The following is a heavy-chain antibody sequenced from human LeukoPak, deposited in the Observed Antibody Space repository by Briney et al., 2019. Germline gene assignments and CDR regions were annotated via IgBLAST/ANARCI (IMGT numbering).Heavy chain of an antibody. CDR2: ISSSSSYI. V-gene: IGHV3-21*01. CDR3: ARGYCSSTSCYREKADYYYYYMDV. J-gene: IGHJ6*03. Sequence: PGGSLRLSCAASGFTFSSYSMNWVRQAPGKGLEWVSSISSSSSYIYYADSVKGRFTISRDNAKNSLYLQMNSLRAEDTAVYYCARGYCSSTSCYREKADYYYYYMDVWGKGTTVAVSS. CDR1: GFTFSSYS. D-gene: IGHD2-2*02.